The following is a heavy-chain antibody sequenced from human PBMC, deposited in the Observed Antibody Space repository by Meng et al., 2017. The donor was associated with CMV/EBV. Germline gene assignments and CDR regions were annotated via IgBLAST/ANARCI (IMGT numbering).Heavy chain of an antibody. D-gene: IGHD2-2*01. CDR2: INPNSGGT. V-gene: IGHV1-2*02. J-gene: IGHJ4*02. CDR3: ARVVPAAIGTIDY. CDR1: GYTFTGYY. Sequence: ASVKVSCKASGYTFTGYYMHWVRQAPGQGLEWMGWINPNSGGTNYAQKFQGRVTMTRDTSISTAYMELSRLRSDDTAVYYCARVVPAAIGTIDYWGQGTLVTVPS.